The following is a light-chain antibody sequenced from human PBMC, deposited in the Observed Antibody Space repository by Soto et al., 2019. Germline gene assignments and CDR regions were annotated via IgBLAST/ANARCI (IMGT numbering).Light chain of an antibody. CDR2: TAS. CDR3: QQYYSYPRT. J-gene: IGKJ4*01. Sequence: IQMTQSPSTLSASVGDRVTITCRASQGISNWLAWYQQKPGKAPKLLIYTASILESGVPSRFRGSGSGTEFTLTISSLQPDDFATYYCQQYYSYPRTFGGGTTVEIK. V-gene: IGKV1-5*03. CDR1: QGISNW.